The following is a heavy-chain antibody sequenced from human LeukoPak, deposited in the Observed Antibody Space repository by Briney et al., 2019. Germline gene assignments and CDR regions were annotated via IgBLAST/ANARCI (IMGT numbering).Heavy chain of an antibody. J-gene: IGHJ4*02. D-gene: IGHD3-22*01. V-gene: IGHV3-11*04. Sequence: PGGSLRLSCAASRFTFSDYYMSWISQAPGKGLEWVSSISSRGSTIYYVDSVKGRFTISRDNAKNSLYLQMNSLRAEDTAVYYCAKGGPYYYDSSGYDYWGQGTLVTVSS. CDR1: RFTFSDYY. CDR2: ISSRGSTI. CDR3: AKGGPYYYDSSGYDY.